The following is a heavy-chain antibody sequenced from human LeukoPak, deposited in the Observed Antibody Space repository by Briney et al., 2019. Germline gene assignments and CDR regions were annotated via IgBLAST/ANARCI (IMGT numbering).Heavy chain of an antibody. CDR2: INPSGGST. CDR1: GYTFTSYY. J-gene: IGHJ3*02. CDR3: ARDPPPAAGIRLFAFDI. D-gene: IGHD6-13*01. Sequence: ASVKVSCKASGYTFTSYYMHWVRQAPGQGLEWMGLINPSGGSTNYAQKFQGRVTITADESTSTAYMELSSLRSEDTAVYYCARDPPPAAGIRLFAFDIWGQGTMVTVSS. V-gene: IGHV1-46*01.